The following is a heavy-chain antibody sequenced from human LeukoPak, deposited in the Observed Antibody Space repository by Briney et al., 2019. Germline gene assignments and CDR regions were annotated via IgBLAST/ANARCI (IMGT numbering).Heavy chain of an antibody. CDR2: INPSGGST. CDR1: GYTFTGHY. D-gene: IGHD6-13*01. Sequence: GASVKVSCKASGYTFTGHYMHWVRQAPGQGLEWMGIINPSGGSTSYAQKFQGRVTTTRDTSTSTVYMELSSLRSEDTAVYYCARDHDSSSWWPKYWFDPWGQGTLVTVSS. CDR3: ARDHDSSSWWPKYWFDP. V-gene: IGHV1-46*01. J-gene: IGHJ5*02.